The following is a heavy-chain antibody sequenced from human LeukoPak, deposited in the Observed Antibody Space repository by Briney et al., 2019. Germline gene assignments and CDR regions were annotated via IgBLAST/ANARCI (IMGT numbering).Heavy chain of an antibody. CDR3: ARGARGMDV. CDR1: GFTFSSYD. Sequence: TGGSLRLSCAASGFTFSSYDMHWVRQATGKGLEWVSTIGAAGDTYYPGSVKGRFTISRENAKNSLYLQMNSLRAGDTAVYYCARGARGMDVWGQGTTVSVSS. CDR2: IGAAGDT. J-gene: IGHJ6*02. V-gene: IGHV3-13*04.